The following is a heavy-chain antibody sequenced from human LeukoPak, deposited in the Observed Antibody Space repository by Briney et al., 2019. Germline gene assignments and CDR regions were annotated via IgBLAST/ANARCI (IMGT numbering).Heavy chain of an antibody. CDR2: INHSGST. CDR1: GGSFSGYY. CDR3: ARDWGVLQDYYDSSGYPDAFDI. Sequence: SETLSLTCAVYGGSFSGYYWSWIRQPPGKGLEWIGEINHSGSTNYNPSLKSRVTISVDTSKNQFSLKLSSVTAADTAVYYCARDWGVLQDYYDSSGYPDAFDIWGQGTMVTVSS. D-gene: IGHD3-22*01. J-gene: IGHJ3*02. V-gene: IGHV4-34*01.